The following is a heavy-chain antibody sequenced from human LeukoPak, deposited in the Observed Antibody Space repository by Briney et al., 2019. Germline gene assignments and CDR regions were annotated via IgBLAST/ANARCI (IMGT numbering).Heavy chain of an antibody. V-gene: IGHV3-20*04. CDR3: ARGYTGYDWGNLFDY. D-gene: IGHD5-12*01. J-gene: IGHJ4*02. Sequence: PGGTLRLSCAASGFTFSSYGMSWVRQAPGKGLEWVSGLNWNGDSTGYADSVKGRFTISRDNAKNSLYLQMDSLRAEDTAFYYCARGYTGYDWGNLFDYWGQGTLVTVSS. CDR1: GFTFSSYG. CDR2: LNWNGDST.